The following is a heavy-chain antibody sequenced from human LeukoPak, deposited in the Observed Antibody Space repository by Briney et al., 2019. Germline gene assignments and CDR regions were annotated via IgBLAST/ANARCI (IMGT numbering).Heavy chain of an antibody. V-gene: IGHV3-23*01. CDR1: GFTFDDYA. J-gene: IGHJ4*02. Sequence: GESLRLSCAASGFTFDDYAMTWVRQAPGKRLEWVSSITGSGRDTYYAGSVRGRITISRDNSRNTLYLQMNSLRAEDTALYYCAKGTLGSCSGATCYDFDNWGQGTLVTVSS. CDR3: AKGTLGSCSGATCYDFDN. CDR2: ITGSGRDT. D-gene: IGHD2-2*01.